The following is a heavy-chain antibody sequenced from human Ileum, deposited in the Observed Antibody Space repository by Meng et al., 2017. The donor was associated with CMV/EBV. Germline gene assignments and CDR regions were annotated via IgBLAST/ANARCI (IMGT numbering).Heavy chain of an antibody. Sequence: QGHREAAGPGVGKPSETRPLPCAVSGGSISTYYGTWVRQPAGKGREWIGRINAGGSTNDNPSLKSRVTMSVDTSKNQFSLKVTSVTAADTAVYYCAREENTVNQFEYWGQGTLVTVSS. CDR1: GGSISTYY. CDR2: INAGGST. V-gene: IGHV4-4*07. D-gene: IGHD4-17*01. CDR3: AREENTVNQFEY. J-gene: IGHJ4*02.